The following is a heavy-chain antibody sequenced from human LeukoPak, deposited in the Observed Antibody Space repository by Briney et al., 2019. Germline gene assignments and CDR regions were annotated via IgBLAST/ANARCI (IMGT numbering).Heavy chain of an antibody. CDR3: AGDLRGERPHY. J-gene: IGHJ4*02. CDR1: GFTFSSYA. CDR2: ISYDGSNK. D-gene: IGHD1-1*01. Sequence: PGGSLRLSCAASGFTFSSYAMHWVRQAPGKGLEWVAVISYDGSNKYYADSVKGRFTISRDNSKNTLYLQMNSLRAEDTAVYYCAGDLRGERPHYWGQGTLVTVSS. V-gene: IGHV3-30*14.